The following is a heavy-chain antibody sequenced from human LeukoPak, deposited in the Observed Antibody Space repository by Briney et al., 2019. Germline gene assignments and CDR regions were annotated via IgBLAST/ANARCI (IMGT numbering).Heavy chain of an antibody. V-gene: IGHV1-46*01. D-gene: IGHD5-24*01. Sequence: GASVKVSFKASGYTFTSYYMHWVRQAPGQGLEWMGIINPSGGSTSYVQKFQGRVTMTRDMSTSTVYMELSSLRSEDTAVYYCAREIAGYNPGFDYWGQGTLVTVSS. CDR3: AREIAGYNPGFDY. CDR1: GYTFTSYY. J-gene: IGHJ4*02. CDR2: INPSGGST.